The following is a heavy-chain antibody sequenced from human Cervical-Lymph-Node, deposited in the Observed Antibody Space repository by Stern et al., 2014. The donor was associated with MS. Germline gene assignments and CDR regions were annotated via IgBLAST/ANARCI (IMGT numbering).Heavy chain of an antibody. J-gene: IGHJ6*02. CDR1: GGAFNVYA. Sequence: QVQLGQSGAEVKKPWSSVKVSCQASGGAFNVYAINWLRQAPGQGLEWMGGIIPIIGIANYAQQFQGRVMITADESTRTSTMQLSSLTSNDTAVYYCARDGRHTNNYGLDVWGQGTTVTVSS. V-gene: IGHV1-69*01. CDR3: ARDGRHTNNYGLDV. CDR2: IIPIIGIA.